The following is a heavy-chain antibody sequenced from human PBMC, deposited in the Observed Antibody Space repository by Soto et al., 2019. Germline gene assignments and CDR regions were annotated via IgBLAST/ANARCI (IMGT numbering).Heavy chain of an antibody. Sequence: SETLSLTCTVSGGSISSGDYYWSWIRQPPGKGLEWIGYIYYSGSTYYNPSLKSRVTISVDTSKNQFSLKLSSVTAADTAVYYCARAYPGDYDILTGYYTYFDYWGQGTLVTVSS. J-gene: IGHJ4*02. CDR2: IYYSGST. CDR1: GGSISSGDYY. CDR3: ARAYPGDYDILTGYYTYFDY. V-gene: IGHV4-30-4*01. D-gene: IGHD3-9*01.